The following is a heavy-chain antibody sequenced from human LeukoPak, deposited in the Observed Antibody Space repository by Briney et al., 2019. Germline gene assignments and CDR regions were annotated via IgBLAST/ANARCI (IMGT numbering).Heavy chain of an antibody. Sequence: GGSLRLSCAASGFTFSSYSMNWVRQAPGKGLEWVSSISYTGTYIYYADSVKGRFTISRDNAQNSVYLQMNSLRAEDTAVYYCVRDRGTYRPIDYWGQRTLVTVSS. CDR2: ISYTGTYI. CDR1: GFTFSSYS. V-gene: IGHV3-21*04. J-gene: IGHJ4*02. D-gene: IGHD1-26*01. CDR3: VRDRGTYRPIDY.